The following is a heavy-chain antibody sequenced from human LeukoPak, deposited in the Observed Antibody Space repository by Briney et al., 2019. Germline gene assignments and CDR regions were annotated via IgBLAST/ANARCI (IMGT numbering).Heavy chain of an antibody. CDR3: AAVSYYYDSSGYYSFDY. Sequence: ASVTVSCKASGGTFSSYAISWVRQAPGQGLEWMGGIIPIFGTANYAQKFQGRVTITADESTSTAYMELSSLRSEDTAVYYCAAVSYYYDSSGYYSFDYWGQGTLVTVSS. D-gene: IGHD3-22*01. V-gene: IGHV1-69*13. CDR2: IIPIFGTA. CDR1: GGTFSSYA. J-gene: IGHJ4*02.